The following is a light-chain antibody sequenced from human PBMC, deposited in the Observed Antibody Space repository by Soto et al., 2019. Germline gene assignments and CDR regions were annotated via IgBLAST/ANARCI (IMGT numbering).Light chain of an antibody. CDR3: QQCNNWPALT. V-gene: IGKV3-15*01. J-gene: IGKJ4*01. CDR2: GAS. Sequence: EIVVTESPATLSVSPGERATLSCRACQSVGSNLAWYQQKPGQAPRLLISGASIRATGIPARFSGSGSGTEFTLTISSVQSDDIAVYYCQQCNNWPALTFGGGTTVDIK. CDR1: QSVGSN.